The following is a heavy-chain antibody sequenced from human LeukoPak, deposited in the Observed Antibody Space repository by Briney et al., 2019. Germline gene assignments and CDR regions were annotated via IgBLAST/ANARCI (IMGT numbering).Heavy chain of an antibody. CDR2: ISTSSSYI. CDR3: ARRYGDYVGSFEY. D-gene: IGHD4-17*01. V-gene: IGHV3-21*01. J-gene: IGHJ4*02. Sequence: PGGSLRLSCAASGITFSSYTMNCVRQAPGKGLEWVSSISTSSSYIYYADSVKGRFTISRDNAKNSLCLQMNSLRAEDTAVYYCARRYGDYVGSFEYWGQGTLVTVSS. CDR1: GITFSSYT.